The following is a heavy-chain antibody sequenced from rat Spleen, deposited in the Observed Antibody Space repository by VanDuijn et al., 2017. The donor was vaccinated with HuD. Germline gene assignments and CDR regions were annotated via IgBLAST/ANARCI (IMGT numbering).Heavy chain of an antibody. CDR2: ISYEGSTT. Sequence: EVQLVESGGGLVQPGRSLKLSCAASGFTFSDYYMAWVRQAPKKGLEWVASISYEGSTTYYGDSVKGRFTISRDNAKSTLYLQMNSLRSEDTATYYCTRGGAYWGQGTLVTVSS. J-gene: IGHJ3*01. V-gene: IGHV5-22*01. CDR3: TRGGAY. CDR1: GFTFSDYY.